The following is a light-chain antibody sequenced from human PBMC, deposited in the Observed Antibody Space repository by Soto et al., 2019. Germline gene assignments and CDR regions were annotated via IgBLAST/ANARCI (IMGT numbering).Light chain of an antibody. Sequence: QAVVIQEPSLTVSPGGTVTLTCGSSTGAVTSGHFPYWFQQKPGQAPRTLISDTSDKHSWTPARFSGSLLGGKAALTLSGAQSEDEADYYCLLFYSGAYVFGTGTKLTVL. CDR1: TGAVTSGHF. CDR2: DTS. V-gene: IGLV7-46*01. CDR3: LLFYSGAYV. J-gene: IGLJ1*01.